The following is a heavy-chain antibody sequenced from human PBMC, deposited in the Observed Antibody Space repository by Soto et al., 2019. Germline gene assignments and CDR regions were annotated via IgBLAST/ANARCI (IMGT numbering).Heavy chain of an antibody. CDR3: ARHWAYSSAQFDN. D-gene: IGHD3-22*01. CDR1: GGTFNGYA. Sequence: GASVKVSCKASGGTFNGYAVSWARQAPGQGLEWVGMIVPMYGTTEYAEKFQGRVTFTADKSTGTAYMELFSLRFDDTAVFYCARHWAYSSAQFDNWGQGTLVTVSS. CDR2: IVPMYGTT. J-gene: IGHJ4*02. V-gene: IGHV1-69*06.